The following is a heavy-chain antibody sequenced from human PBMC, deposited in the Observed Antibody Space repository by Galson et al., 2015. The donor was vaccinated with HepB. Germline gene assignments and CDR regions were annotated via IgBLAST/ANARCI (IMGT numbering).Heavy chain of an antibody. J-gene: IGHJ4*02. Sequence: SLRLSCAASGFTFSSYAMSWVRHAPGKGLEWVSGISGSGDSTYYADSVKGRFTISRDNSKNTLYLQVNSLRAEDTAVYSCAKVTAQSASWSHPNFDYWGQGTLVTVSS. V-gene: IGHV3-23*01. D-gene: IGHD2-2*01. CDR3: AKVTAQSASWSHPNFDY. CDR1: GFTFSSYA. CDR2: ISGSGDST.